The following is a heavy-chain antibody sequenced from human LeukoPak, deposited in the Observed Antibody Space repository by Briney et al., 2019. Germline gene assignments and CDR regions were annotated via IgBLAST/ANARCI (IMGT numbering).Heavy chain of an antibody. D-gene: IGHD6-13*01. CDR1: GFTFSNSW. Sequence: PGGSLRLSCAASGFTFSNSWMSWVRQAPGKGLEWVANIKQAGSETYYVDSVKGRFTVSRDNAKNSLYLQLNSLRAEDTALYYCARVGSSWVTIDSWGQGTLVAVSS. CDR2: IKQAGSET. J-gene: IGHJ4*02. V-gene: IGHV3-7*01. CDR3: ARVGSSWVTIDS.